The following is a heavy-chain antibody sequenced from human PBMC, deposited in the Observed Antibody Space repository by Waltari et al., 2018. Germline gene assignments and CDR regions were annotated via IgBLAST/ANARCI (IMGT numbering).Heavy chain of an antibody. V-gene: IGHV3-66*02. D-gene: IGHD5-18*01. CDR2: IYSGGST. CDR3: ARERGYSYDHYYGMDV. Sequence: EVQLVESGGGLVQPGGSLRLSCAASGFTVSSNYMSWVRQAPGKGLEWVSVIYSGGSTYYADSVKGRFTISRDNSKNTLYLQMNSLRAEDTAVYYCARERGYSYDHYYGMDVWGQGTMVTVSS. J-gene: IGHJ6*02. CDR1: GFTVSSNY.